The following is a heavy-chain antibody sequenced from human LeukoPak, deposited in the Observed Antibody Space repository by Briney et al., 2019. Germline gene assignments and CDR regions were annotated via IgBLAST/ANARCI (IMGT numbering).Heavy chain of an antibody. V-gene: IGHV3-30*02. CDR2: IRYDGSNE. J-gene: IGHJ4*02. CDR1: GFTFSNFG. Sequence: PGGSLRLSCAASGFTFSNFGMHWVRQAPGKGLEWVAFIRYDGSNEYYADSVKGRFTISRDNSKNTLYLQMNSLRAEDTAVYYCARDDGYSYGSGLLRYWGQGTLVTVSS. CDR3: ARDDGYSYGSGLLRY. D-gene: IGHD5-18*01.